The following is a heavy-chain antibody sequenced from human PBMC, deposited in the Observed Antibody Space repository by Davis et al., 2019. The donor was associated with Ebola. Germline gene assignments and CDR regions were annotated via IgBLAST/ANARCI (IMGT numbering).Heavy chain of an antibody. CDR2: ISSSSYI. CDR1: GFTFSSYS. CDR3: ARDSCSGGSCYGYGMDV. J-gene: IGHJ6*02. Sequence: PGGSLRLSCAASGFTFSSYSMNWVRQAPGKGLEWVSSISSSSYIYYADSVKGRFTISRDNAKNSLYLQMNSLRAEDTAVYYCARDSCSGGSCYGYGMDVWGQGTTVTVSS. D-gene: IGHD2-15*01. V-gene: IGHV3-21*01.